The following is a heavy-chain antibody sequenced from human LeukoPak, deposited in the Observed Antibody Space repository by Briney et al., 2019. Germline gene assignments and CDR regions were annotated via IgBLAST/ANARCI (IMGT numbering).Heavy chain of an antibody. V-gene: IGHV3-74*03. Sequence: SGGSLRLSCAASGFTFSGYWMHWVRQAPGKGLVWVSLIKSDGSSAMYADSVKGRFSISRDNAESTLDLQMNSLRAEDTAVYFCAREVASAAFDYWGQGTPVTVSS. D-gene: IGHD5-12*01. CDR1: GFTFSGYW. CDR3: AREVASAAFDY. CDR2: IKSDGSSA. J-gene: IGHJ4*02.